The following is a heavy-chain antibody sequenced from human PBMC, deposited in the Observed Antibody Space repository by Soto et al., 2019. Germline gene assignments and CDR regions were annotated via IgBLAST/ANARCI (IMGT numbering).Heavy chain of an antibody. J-gene: IGHJ6*03. V-gene: IGHV1-46*03. D-gene: IGHD3-3*01. CDR1: GYTFTTYY. CDR3: ATTTIFGAYYMDV. CDR2: INPSGGST. Sequence: QVQLVQSGAEVKKPGASVKVSCKASGYTFTTYYMHWVRQAPGQGLEWMGIINPSGGSTTYAQKFQGRVTMTRDTSTSTVYMELSSLRSEGTAVYYCATTTIFGAYYMDVWGKGTTVTVSS.